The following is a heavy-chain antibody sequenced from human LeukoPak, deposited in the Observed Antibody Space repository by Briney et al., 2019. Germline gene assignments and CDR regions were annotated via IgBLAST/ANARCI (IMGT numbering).Heavy chain of an antibody. D-gene: IGHD2-2*01. V-gene: IGHV1-69*13. J-gene: IGHJ6*03. CDR1: GGTFSSYA. Sequence: GASVKVFCKASGGTFSSYAISWVRQAPGQGLEWMGGIIPIFGTANYAQKFQGRVTITADESTSTAYMELSSLRSEDTAVYYCAENIVVVPAAIDGYYYYYMDVWGKGTTVTVSS. CDR3: AENIVVVPAAIDGYYYYYMDV. CDR2: IIPIFGTA.